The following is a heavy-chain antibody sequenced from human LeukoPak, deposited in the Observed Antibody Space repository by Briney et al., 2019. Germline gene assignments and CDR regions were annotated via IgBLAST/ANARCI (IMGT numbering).Heavy chain of an antibody. V-gene: IGHV3-15*01. Sequence: PGGSLRLSCAASGFTFSKVWMSWVRQAPGKGLECVGRIKSKPEGETTDYAAPVKGRFTISRENSKNALYLQMNSLKTEDTAVYYCTTVNAWGQGTLVTVSP. CDR2: IKSKPEGETT. CDR3: TTVNA. CDR1: GFTFSKVW. J-gene: IGHJ5*02.